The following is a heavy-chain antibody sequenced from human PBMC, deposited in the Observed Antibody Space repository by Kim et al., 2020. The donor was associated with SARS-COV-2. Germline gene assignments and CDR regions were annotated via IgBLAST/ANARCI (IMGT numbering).Heavy chain of an antibody. V-gene: IGHV3-48*02. CDR3: ARDMNLMENYSDSSGYGY. D-gene: IGHD3-22*01. J-gene: IGHJ4*02. Sequence: KGRFTIARDNAKNSLYLQMTVMRDEDTAVYYCARDMNLMENYSDSSGYGYWGQGTLVTVSS.